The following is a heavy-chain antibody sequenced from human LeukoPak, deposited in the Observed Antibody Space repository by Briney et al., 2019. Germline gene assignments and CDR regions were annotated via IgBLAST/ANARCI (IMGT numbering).Heavy chain of an antibody. CDR3: AREIVGATTWAFDI. CDR2: IYYSGST. V-gene: IGHV4-59*01. D-gene: IGHD1-26*01. J-gene: IGHJ3*02. Sequence: PSETLSLTCTVSGGSISSYYWSWIRQPPGKGLEWIGYIYYSGSTNYNPSLKSRVTISVDTSKNQFSLKLSSVTAADTAVYYCAREIVGATTWAFDIWGQGTMVTVSS. CDR1: GGSISSYY.